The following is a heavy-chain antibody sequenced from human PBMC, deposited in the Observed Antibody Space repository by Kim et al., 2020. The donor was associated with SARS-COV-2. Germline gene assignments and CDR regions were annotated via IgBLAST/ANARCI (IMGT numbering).Heavy chain of an antibody. V-gene: IGHV3-33*01. CDR3: ARTGTTSGYYYYMDV. CDR2: IWYDGSNK. J-gene: IGHJ6*03. D-gene: IGHD1-1*01. Sequence: GGSLRLSCAASGFTFSSYGMHWVRQAPGKGLEWVAVIWYDGSNKYYADSVKGRFTISRDNSKNTLYLQMNSLRAEDTAVYYCARTGTTSGYYYYMDVWGKGTTVTVSS. CDR1: GFTFSSYG.